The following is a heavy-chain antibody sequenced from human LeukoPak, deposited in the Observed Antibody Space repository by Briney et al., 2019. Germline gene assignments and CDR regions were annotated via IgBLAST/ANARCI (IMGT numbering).Heavy chain of an antibody. CDR2: ISSSSSYI. J-gene: IGHJ3*02. Sequence: PGGSLRLSCAASGFTFSSYSMNWVRQAPGKGLEWVSSISSSSSYIHYADSVKGRFTISRDNAKNSLYLQMNSLRAEDTAVYYCVRVIVGATEDAFDIWGQGTMVTVSS. CDR1: GFTFSSYS. D-gene: IGHD1-26*01. CDR3: VRVIVGATEDAFDI. V-gene: IGHV3-21*01.